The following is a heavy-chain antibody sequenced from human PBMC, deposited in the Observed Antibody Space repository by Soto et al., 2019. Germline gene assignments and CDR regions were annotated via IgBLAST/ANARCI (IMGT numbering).Heavy chain of an antibody. V-gene: IGHV3-21*01. Sequence: GGSLRLSCAASGFSFSSYSINWVRQAPGKGLEWVSSISSSSSYIYYADSVKGRFTISRDNAKNSLYLQMNSLRAEDTAVYYCARAYCSGGSCYPFDYWGQGTPVTVSS. CDR1: GFSFSSYS. CDR2: ISSSSSYI. CDR3: ARAYCSGGSCYPFDY. D-gene: IGHD2-15*01. J-gene: IGHJ4*02.